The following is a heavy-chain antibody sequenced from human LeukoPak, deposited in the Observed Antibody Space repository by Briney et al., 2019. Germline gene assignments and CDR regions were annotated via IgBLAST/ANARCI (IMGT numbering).Heavy chain of an antibody. D-gene: IGHD6-6*01. CDR3: AKPFIAARLVDY. CDR1: GFTFSSYA. V-gene: IGHV3-23*01. J-gene: IGHJ4*02. Sequence: PGGSLRLSCAASGFTFSSYAMSWVRQAPGKGLEWVSAISGSGGGTYYADSVKGRFTISRDNSKNTLYLQKNSLRAEGTAVYYCAKPFIAARLVDYWGQGALVTVSS. CDR2: ISGSGGGT.